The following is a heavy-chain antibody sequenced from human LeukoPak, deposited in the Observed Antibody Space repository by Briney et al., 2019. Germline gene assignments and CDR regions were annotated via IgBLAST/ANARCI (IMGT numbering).Heavy chain of an antibody. V-gene: IGHV4-39*01. Sequence: SETLSLTCIVSGGSISSSSHNWGWIRQPPGKGLEWIGSIYYSGTTYYNPSLKSRLTISVDTSKNQFSLKLSSVTAVDTAVYYCARHDRIIASPLVWGQGILVTVSS. J-gene: IGHJ4*02. D-gene: IGHD6-13*01. CDR2: IYYSGTT. CDR3: ARHDRIIASPLV. CDR1: GGSISSSSHN.